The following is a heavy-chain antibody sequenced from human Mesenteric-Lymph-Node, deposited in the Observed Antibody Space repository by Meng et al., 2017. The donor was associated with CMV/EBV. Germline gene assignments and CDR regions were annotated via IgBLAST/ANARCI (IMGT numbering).Heavy chain of an antibody. V-gene: IGHV1-18*01. CDR2: ISAYNGNT. D-gene: IGHD3-3*01. CDR1: GYIFRSYG. CDR3: ARLRFLEWQIYGDYYYYGMDV. J-gene: IGHJ6*02. Sequence: ASVKVSCKASGYIFRSYGITWLRQAPGQGLEWMGWISAYNGNTNYAQKLQGRVTMTTDTSTSTAYMELRSLRSDDTAVYYCARLRFLEWQIYGDYYYYGMDVWGQGTTVTVSS.